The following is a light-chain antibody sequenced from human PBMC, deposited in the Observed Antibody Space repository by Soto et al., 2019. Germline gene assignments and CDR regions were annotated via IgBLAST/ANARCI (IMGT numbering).Light chain of an antibody. CDR3: PQYNSYWT. Sequence: DIQMSQSPYTLSASVGASVTITCRASQGISTWLAWSKQKPGTAPKLLIYDASSLESGAPSRFSGIGSGTEFTLTISSLQPEEFATYDCPQYNSYWTFGQGTKVDIK. J-gene: IGKJ1*01. CDR2: DAS. V-gene: IGKV1-5*01. CDR1: QGISTW.